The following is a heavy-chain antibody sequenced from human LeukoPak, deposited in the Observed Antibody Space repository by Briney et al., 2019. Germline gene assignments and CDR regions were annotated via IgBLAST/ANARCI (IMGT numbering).Heavy chain of an antibody. CDR2: INQDGGEK. J-gene: IGHJ6*02. Sequence: PGGSLRLSCAASGFTFRNYWMSWVRQAPGKGLEWVANINQDGGEKYHVDSVKGRFTISRDNAKNSLYLQMNSLRAEDTAVYYCARGLYAMDVWGQGTTVTVSS. CDR3: ARGLYAMDV. CDR1: GFTFRNYW. V-gene: IGHV3-7*04.